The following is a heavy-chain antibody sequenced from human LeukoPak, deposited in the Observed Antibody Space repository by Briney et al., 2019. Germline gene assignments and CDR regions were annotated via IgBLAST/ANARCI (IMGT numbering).Heavy chain of an antibody. V-gene: IGHV3-30-3*01. CDR2: ISYDGSNK. CDR1: GFTFSSYA. J-gene: IGHJ4*02. CDR3: TTAGDTADFDY. D-gene: IGHD5-18*01. Sequence: GGSLRLSCAASGFTFSSYAMHWVRQAPGKGLEWVAVISYDGSNKYYADSVKGRFTISRDNSKNTLYLQMNSLKTEDTAVYYCTTAGDTADFDYWGQGTLVTVSS.